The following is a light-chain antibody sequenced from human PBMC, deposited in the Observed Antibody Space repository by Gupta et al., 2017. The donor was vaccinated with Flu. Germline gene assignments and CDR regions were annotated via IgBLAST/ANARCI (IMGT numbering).Light chain of an antibody. CDR2: LGS. CDR1: QSLLQSNGYNS. V-gene: IGKV2-28*01. J-gene: IGKJ5*01. Sequence: DIVMTQSPLSLPVTPGEPASISCRSSQSLLQSNGYNSLDWYLQKPGQSPQLLIYLGSNRASGVPDRFSGSGSGTDFTLKISRVEAEDVGVYYCMQALQGLTFGQGTRLEIK. CDR3: MQALQGLT.